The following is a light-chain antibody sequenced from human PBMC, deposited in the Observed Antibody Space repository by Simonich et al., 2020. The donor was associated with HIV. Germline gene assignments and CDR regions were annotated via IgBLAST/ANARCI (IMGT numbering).Light chain of an antibody. CDR1: SSNIGAGYD. CDR2: GIT. Sequence: QSVLTQPPSVSGSPGQRVTIACTGSSSNIGAGYDVHWYQQLPGTAPKLLIYGITNRPSGGPDRFSGSKSGTSASLVIAGLQAEDEADYYCCSYAGSTTAVFGGGTQLTVL. V-gene: IGLV1-40*01. CDR3: CSYAGSTTAV. J-gene: IGLJ7*01.